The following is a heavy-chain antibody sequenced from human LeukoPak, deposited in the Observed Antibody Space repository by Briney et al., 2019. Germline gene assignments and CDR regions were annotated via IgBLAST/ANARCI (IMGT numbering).Heavy chain of an antibody. CDR2: IRYDGSNK. D-gene: IGHD3-10*01. Sequence: GGSLRLSCAASGFTFSSYGMNWVRQAPGKGLEWVAFIRYDGSNKYYADSVKGRFTISRDNSKNTLYLQMNSLRAEDTAVYYCATGITMVRGVIAPYYMDVWGKGTTVTISS. V-gene: IGHV3-30*02. CDR1: GFTFSSYG. J-gene: IGHJ6*03. CDR3: ATGITMVRGVIAPYYMDV.